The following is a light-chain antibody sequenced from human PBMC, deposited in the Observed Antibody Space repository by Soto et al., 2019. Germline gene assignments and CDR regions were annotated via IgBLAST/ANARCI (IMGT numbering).Light chain of an antibody. Sequence: QSVLTQPPSVSGAPGQRVTISCTGSSSNIGAGYDVHWYQQLPGTAPKLLIYGNSNRPSGVPDRCSGSKSGTSASLAITGLQAEDEADYYCKSYDSSLSGVVFGGGTKLTVL. J-gene: IGLJ2*01. CDR2: GNS. CDR3: KSYDSSLSGVV. CDR1: SSNIGAGYD. V-gene: IGLV1-40*01.